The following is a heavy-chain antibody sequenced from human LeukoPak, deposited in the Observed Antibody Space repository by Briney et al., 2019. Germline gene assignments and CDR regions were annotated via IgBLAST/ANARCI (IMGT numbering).Heavy chain of an antibody. CDR1: GGSISSYY. J-gene: IGHJ6*02. D-gene: IGHD3-3*01. Sequence: TTSETLSLTCTVSGGSISSYYWSWIRQPPGKGLEWIGYIYYSGGTNYNPSLKSRVTISVDTSKNQFSLKLSSVTAADTAVYYCTSTHYDFWSGSNYYYYGMDVWGQGTTVTVSS. CDR3: TSTHYDFWSGSNYYYYGMDV. CDR2: IYYSGGT. V-gene: IGHV4-59*12.